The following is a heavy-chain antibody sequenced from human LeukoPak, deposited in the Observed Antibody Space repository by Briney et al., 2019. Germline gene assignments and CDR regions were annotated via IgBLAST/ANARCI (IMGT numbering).Heavy chain of an antibody. CDR2: INHSGST. CDR3: ARDLGSSWYYYYGMDV. J-gene: IGHJ6*02. CDR1: GGSFSGYY. D-gene: IGHD6-13*01. Sequence: SETLSLTCAVYGGSFSGYYWGWIRQPPGKGLEWIGEINHSGSTNYNPSLKSRVTISVDTSKNQFSLKLSSVTAADTAVYYCARDLGSSWYYYYGMDVWGQGTTVTVSS. V-gene: IGHV4-34*01.